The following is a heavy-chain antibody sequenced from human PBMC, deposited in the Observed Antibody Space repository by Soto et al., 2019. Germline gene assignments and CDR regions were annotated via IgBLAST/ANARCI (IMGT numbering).Heavy chain of an antibody. CDR1: AFIFSDHS. CDR3: ARDQRYLRQGYSDY. D-gene: IGHD4-4*01. CDR2: IGDTGTFI. Sequence: EVQLVESGGGLVKPGGSLRLSCVGSAFIFSDHSMNWVRQAPGKGLEWVTSIGDTGTFIYYADSVKGRFTISRDNAKKSLFLQMDILRPEDTAVYYCARDQRYLRQGYSDYWGQGTLVTVAS. J-gene: IGHJ4*02. V-gene: IGHV3-21*01.